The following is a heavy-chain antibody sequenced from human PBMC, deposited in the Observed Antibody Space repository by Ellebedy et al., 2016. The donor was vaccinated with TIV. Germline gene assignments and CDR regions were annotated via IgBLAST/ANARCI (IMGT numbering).Heavy chain of an antibody. CDR1: GFTFSSYW. V-gene: IGHV3-74*01. Sequence: GGSLRLSXAASGFTFSSYWMHWVRQIPGKGLVWVSRIDTDGSGTSYADSVKDRFTISRDNAKNTLYLQMNSLTAEDTAVYYCARDRCSSTSCYTVWDAFDIWGQGTMVTVSS. CDR2: IDTDGSGT. J-gene: IGHJ3*02. D-gene: IGHD2-2*02. CDR3: ARDRCSSTSCYTVWDAFDI.